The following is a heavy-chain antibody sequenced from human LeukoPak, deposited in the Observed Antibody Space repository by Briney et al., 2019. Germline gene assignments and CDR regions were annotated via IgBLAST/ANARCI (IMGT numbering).Heavy chain of an antibody. CDR3: ARGVEPLAANTLAY. Sequence: PGGSLRLSCAASGSTVITNDMTWVRQAPGKGLEWVSVLYSDGNTKYADSVQGRFTISRDNSKNTLYLEMNSLSPDDTAVYYCARGVEPLAANTLAYWGQGTLATVSS. D-gene: IGHD1-14*01. CDR1: GSTVITND. CDR2: LYSDGNT. V-gene: IGHV3-53*01. J-gene: IGHJ4*02.